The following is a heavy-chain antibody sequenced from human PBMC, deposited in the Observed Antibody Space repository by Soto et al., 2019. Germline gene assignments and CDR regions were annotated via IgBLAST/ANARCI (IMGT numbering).Heavy chain of an antibody. J-gene: IGHJ6*02. Sequence: QVQLVQSGAEVKKPGSSVNVSCKASGGTFSSYAISWVRQAPGQGLEWMGGIIPIFGTANYAQKFQGRVTITADESTSTAYMELSSLRSEDTAVYYCARATTYYYGSGSYNHYYYYGMDVWGQGTTVTVSS. CDR1: GGTFSSYA. D-gene: IGHD3-10*01. V-gene: IGHV1-69*01. CDR2: IIPIFGTA. CDR3: ARATTYYYGSGSYNHYYYYGMDV.